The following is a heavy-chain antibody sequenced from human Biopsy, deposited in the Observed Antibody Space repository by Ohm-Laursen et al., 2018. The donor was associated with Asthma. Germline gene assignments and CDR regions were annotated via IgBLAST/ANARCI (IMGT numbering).Heavy chain of an antibody. V-gene: IGHV4-39*01. CDR2: FSASGTS. CDR1: GGSISSRPSY. J-gene: IGHJ1*01. D-gene: IGHD4/OR15-4a*01. Sequence: TLSLTWTFSGGSISSRPSYWGWLRQPPGKGLEWIASFSASGTSYFNASLKSRVTTSVDMSKNQLSLRLTSVTAADTAVYFCARHGPTNYRLDSWGQGSLVIVSS. CDR3: ARHGPTNYRLDS.